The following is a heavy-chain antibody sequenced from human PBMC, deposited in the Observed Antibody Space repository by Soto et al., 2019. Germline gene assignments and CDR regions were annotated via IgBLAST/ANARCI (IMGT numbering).Heavy chain of an antibody. J-gene: IGHJ5*02. CDR1: GFTFSSYA. Sequence: GGSLRLSCAASGFTFSSYAMSWVRQAPGKGLEWVSAISGSGGSTYYADSVKGRFTISRDNSKNTLYLQMNSLRAEDTAVYYCAKDRAFWSKRMATEGGTQSGRRESGFDPWGQGTLVTVSS. D-gene: IGHD3-3*01. V-gene: IGHV3-23*01. CDR2: ISGSGGST. CDR3: AKDRAFWSKRMATEGGTQSGRRESGFDP.